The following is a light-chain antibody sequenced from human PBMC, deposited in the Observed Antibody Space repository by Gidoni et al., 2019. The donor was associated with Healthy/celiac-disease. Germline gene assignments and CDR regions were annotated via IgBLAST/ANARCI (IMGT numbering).Light chain of an antibody. V-gene: IGKV1-39*01. J-gene: IGKJ1*01. CDR1: QSISSY. CDR2: TAS. CDR3: KQSYSTT. Sequence: DIQMTQSPSPPSASVRDRVTITCRASQSISSYLNWYQQKRGKAPKLLIYTASSLQSVFPSRFSGSGYRTDFPLTISSLQTEDFATYYCKQSYSTTFGQGTKVEIK.